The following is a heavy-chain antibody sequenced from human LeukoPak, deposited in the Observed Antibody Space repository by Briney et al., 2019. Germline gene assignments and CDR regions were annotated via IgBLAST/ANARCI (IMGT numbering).Heavy chain of an antibody. D-gene: IGHD1-20*01. V-gene: IGHV4-4*02. CDR1: GFTFSSSAM. CDR2: IYHSGST. CDR3: AGNWNDLTLYYFDY. Sequence: GSLRLSCAASGFTFSSSAMSWVRQPPGKGLEWIGDIYHSGSTNYNPSLKTRVTISIDKSKNQFSLKLSSVTAADTAVYYCAGNWNDLTLYYFDYWGQGTLVTVSS. J-gene: IGHJ4*02.